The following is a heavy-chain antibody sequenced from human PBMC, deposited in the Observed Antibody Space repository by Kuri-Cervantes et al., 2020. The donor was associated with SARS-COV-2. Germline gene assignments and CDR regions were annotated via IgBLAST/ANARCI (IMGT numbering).Heavy chain of an antibody. CDR3: AKDHDRTSFDY. CDR1: GFTFKNYA. D-gene: IGHD3-3*01. J-gene: IGHJ4*02. CDR2: ISGSGGST. V-gene: IGHV3-23*01. Sequence: GESLKISCAASGFTFKNYAFNWVRQAPGKGLEWVSAISGSGGSTYYVDSVKGRFTISRDNSKNTLYLQMNSLRAEDTAVYYCAKDHDRTSFDYWGQGTLVTVSS.